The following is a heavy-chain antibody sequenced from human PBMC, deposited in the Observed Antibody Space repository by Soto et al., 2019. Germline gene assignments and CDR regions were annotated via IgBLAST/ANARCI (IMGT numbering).Heavy chain of an antibody. J-gene: IGHJ3*02. Sequence: EVQLLESGGGLVQPGGSLRLSCAASGFTFSTHAMIWVRQAPGKGLNWVSTVDVGGGSTYYTDSVKGRFTVSRDNSKKTVYLQLNTLIAEDTAIYFCARASGPAGGGACDIWGQGTMVTVSS. CDR1: GFTFSTHA. CDR2: VDVGGGST. CDR3: ARASGPAGGGACDI. D-gene: IGHD6-25*01. V-gene: IGHV3-23*01.